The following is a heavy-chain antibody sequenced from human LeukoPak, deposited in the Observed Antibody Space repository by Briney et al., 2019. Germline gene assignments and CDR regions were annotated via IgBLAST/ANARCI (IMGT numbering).Heavy chain of an antibody. Sequence: GGSLRLSCAASGFTVSSNYMSWVRQAPGKGLEWVSVIYDGGSIYYADSVKGRFTISRDNAKSSLFLQMNSLRAEDTAVYFCAREVRGLDYWGQGTLVTVSS. CDR3: AREVRGLDY. CDR2: IYDGGSI. V-gene: IGHV3-53*01. J-gene: IGHJ4*02. D-gene: IGHD3-10*01. CDR1: GFTVSSNY.